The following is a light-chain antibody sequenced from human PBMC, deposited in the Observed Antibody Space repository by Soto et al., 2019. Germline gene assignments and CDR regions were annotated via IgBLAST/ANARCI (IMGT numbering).Light chain of an antibody. J-gene: IGKJ4*01. CDR1: QTVRTNY. Sequence: EIVLTQSPGTLSLSPGERATLSCRASQTVRTNYLAWFQHKPGQAPRLLMYGASSRATGIPDRFSGSGSGTHFTLTINRLEPEDFAVYFCQQYSDSPLTFGGGTKGEI. CDR2: GAS. V-gene: IGKV3-20*01. CDR3: QQYSDSPLT.